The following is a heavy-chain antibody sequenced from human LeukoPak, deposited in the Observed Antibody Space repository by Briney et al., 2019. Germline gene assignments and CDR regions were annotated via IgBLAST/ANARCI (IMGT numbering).Heavy chain of an antibody. Sequence: ASVKVSCKASGYTFTSYGISWVRQAPGQELEWMGWISAYNGNTNFAQKFQGRVTMTTDTSTSTAYMELRSLRSDDTAVYYCARDESSGTYYFDYWGQGTLVTVSS. CDR2: ISAYNGNT. CDR1: GYTFTSYG. V-gene: IGHV1-18*01. J-gene: IGHJ4*02. D-gene: IGHD1-26*01. CDR3: ARDESSGTYYFDY.